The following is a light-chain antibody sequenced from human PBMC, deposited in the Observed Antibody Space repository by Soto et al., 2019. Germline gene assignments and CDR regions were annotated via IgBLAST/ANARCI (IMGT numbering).Light chain of an antibody. Sequence: DSEMTQAPSTLSASVGDRVTITCRASQGISGYLAWYQQKPGKVPKLLIYSTSTLQSGVPSRFSGSASGTEFTLTISSLQPEDFATYYCQQLNTYLIPFGQVTRLEVK. V-gene: IGKV1-9*01. CDR1: QGISGY. CDR2: STS. CDR3: QQLNTYLIP. J-gene: IGKJ5*01.